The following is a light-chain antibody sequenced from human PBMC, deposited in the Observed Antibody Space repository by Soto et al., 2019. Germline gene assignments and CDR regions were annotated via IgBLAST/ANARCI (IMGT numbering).Light chain of an antibody. CDR1: QSVRSTY. CDR2: DAS. CDR3: HQYGPSPVT. J-gene: IGKJ4*01. V-gene: IGKV3-20*01. Sequence: EIVLTQTPGTVSLSPGERATLSCRASQSVRSTYFAGYQHKPGQAPRLLIFDASTRATGIPDRFSGSGSGTAFSLPISRQAPEGFALYHCHQYGPSPVTFGGGTKVEIK.